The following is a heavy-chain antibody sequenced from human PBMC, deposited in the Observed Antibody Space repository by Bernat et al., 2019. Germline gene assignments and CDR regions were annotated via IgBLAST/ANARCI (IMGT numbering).Heavy chain of an antibody. Sequence: QVQLQESGPGLVKPSQTLSLTCTVSGGSISSGGYYWSWIRQHPGKGLEWIGHIYYSGSTYYNPSLKSRVTISVDTSKNQFSLKLSSVTAADTAVFYCARDYCSGGSCPDYMDVWGKGTMVTVSS. V-gene: IGHV4-31*03. CDR1: GGSISSGGYY. D-gene: IGHD2-15*01. CDR2: IYYSGST. CDR3: ARDYCSGGSCPDYMDV. J-gene: IGHJ6*03.